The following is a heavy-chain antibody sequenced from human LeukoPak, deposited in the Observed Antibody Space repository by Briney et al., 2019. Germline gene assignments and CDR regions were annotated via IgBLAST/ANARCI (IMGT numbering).Heavy chain of an antibody. J-gene: IGHJ4*02. D-gene: IGHD3-10*01. Sequence: GGSLRLSCAASGFTVSRNYMNWVRQAPGKGLEWVSTIYDDNTYYADSVKGRFAISTDNSKNTLYLQMNSLRVEDTAVYFCAARKVRGVWFYLDYWGQGTLVTVSS. CDR2: IYDDNT. CDR3: AARKVRGVWFYLDY. V-gene: IGHV3-53*01. CDR1: GFTVSRNY.